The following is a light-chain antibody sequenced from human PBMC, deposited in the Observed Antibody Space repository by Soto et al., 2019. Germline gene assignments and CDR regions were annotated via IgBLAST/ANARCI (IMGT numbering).Light chain of an antibody. V-gene: IGKV1-5*01. CDR2: DAS. Sequence: DIQMTQSPSTLSASLGDRVSITCRASQSVSNWLAWYQQKLGIAPNLLIYDASTLESGVPSRFSGSGSGTEFTLTISSLQPDDFATYYCQQYKTYPWTFGQGTKVDIK. CDR3: QQYKTYPWT. CDR1: QSVSNW. J-gene: IGKJ1*01.